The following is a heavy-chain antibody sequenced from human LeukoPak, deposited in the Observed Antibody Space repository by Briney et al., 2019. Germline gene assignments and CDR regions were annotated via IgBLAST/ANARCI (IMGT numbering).Heavy chain of an antibody. CDR1: GYSFTNYW. Sequence: GESLKISCKGSGYSFTNYWITWVGQMPGKGLEWVGIIHPGDSDTRYSPSFEGQVTISADKSISTAYLQWSSLKASDTAMYYCASTRSWHRYGYGYWGQGTLVTVSS. D-gene: IGHD5-18*01. CDR2: IHPGDSDT. J-gene: IGHJ4*02. CDR3: ASTRSWHRYGYGY. V-gene: IGHV5-51*01.